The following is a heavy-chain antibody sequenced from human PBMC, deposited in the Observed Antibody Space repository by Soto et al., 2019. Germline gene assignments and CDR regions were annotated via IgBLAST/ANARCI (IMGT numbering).Heavy chain of an antibody. D-gene: IGHD3-16*02. J-gene: IGHJ3*01. CDR3: AKDWGGSYTRGGYFDF. CDR1: GFTFSRSG. CDR2: IWYDGSNA. V-gene: IGHV3-33*06. Sequence: QIQLVESGGGVVQPGGSLRLSCAASGFTFSRSGMHWVRQAPGKGLEWVAVIWYDGSNAYYADSVRGRFTISRDNLRNTQSLQMNRLRVEDTAIYYCAKDWGGSYTRGGYFDFWGQGAMVTVSS.